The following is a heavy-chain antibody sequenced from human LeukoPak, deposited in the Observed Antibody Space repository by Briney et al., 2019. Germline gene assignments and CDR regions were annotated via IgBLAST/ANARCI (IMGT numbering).Heavy chain of an antibody. J-gene: IGHJ6*03. CDR3: AMGWLQSRLSPYYYYYYMDV. Sequence: GASVKVSCKASGGTFSSYAISWVRQAPGQGLEWMGGIIPIFGTANYAQKFQGRVTITADESTSTAYMELSSLRSEDTAVYYCAMGWLQSRLSPYYYYYYMDVWGKGTTVTVSS. D-gene: IGHD5-24*01. CDR1: GGTFSSYA. CDR2: IIPIFGTA. V-gene: IGHV1-69*13.